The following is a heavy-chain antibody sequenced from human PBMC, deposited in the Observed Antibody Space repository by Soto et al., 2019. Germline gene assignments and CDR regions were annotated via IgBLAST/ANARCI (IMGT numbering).Heavy chain of an antibody. V-gene: IGHV4-59*08. Sequence: QVQLQESGPGLVKPSETLSLTCTVSGGSISSYYWSWIRQPPGKGLEWIGYIYYSGSTNYNPSLKSRVTISVDTSKNQFSLKLSSVTAADTAVYYCARQVSGYSSGWYANYSDYWGQGTLVTVSS. CDR1: GGSISSYY. CDR3: ARQVSGYSSGWYANYSDY. CDR2: IYYSGST. J-gene: IGHJ4*02. D-gene: IGHD6-19*01.